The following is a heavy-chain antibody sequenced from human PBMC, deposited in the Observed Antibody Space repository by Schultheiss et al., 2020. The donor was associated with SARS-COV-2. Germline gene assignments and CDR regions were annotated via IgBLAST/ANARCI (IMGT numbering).Heavy chain of an antibody. Sequence: GGSLRLSCAASGFTFSNAWMNWVRQAPGKGLEWVGRIKSKTDGGTTDYAAPVKGRFTISRDDSKNTLYLQMNSLRAEDTAVYYCARGSSLGGSPGGYGMDVWGQGTTVTVSS. J-gene: IGHJ6*02. CDR3: ARGSSLGGSPGGYGMDV. V-gene: IGHV3-15*07. D-gene: IGHD2-15*01. CDR1: GFTFSNAW. CDR2: IKSKTDGGTT.